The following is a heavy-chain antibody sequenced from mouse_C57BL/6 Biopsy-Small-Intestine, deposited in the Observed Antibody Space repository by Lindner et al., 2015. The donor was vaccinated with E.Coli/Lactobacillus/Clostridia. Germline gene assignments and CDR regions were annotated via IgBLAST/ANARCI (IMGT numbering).Heavy chain of an antibody. CDR1: GYTFTDYN. CDR3: TMNGYDADY. J-gene: IGHJ2*01. D-gene: IGHD2-2*01. Sequence: VQLQESGPELVKPGSSVKMSCKASGYTFTDYNMHWVKKSHGKSLEWIGYINPNNGGSRYNQKFMGKATLTVSKSSSTAYMELRSLTSDDSAVYYCTMNGYDADYWGQGTTLTVSS. V-gene: IGHV1-22*01. CDR2: INPNNGGS.